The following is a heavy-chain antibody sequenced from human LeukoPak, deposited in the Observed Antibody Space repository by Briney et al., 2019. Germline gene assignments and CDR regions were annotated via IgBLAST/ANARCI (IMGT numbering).Heavy chain of an antibody. J-gene: IGHJ4*02. D-gene: IGHD5-12*01. CDR1: GFTFSNYA. CDR2: MSGSGVYT. Sequence: PGGSVRLSCAASGFTFSNYAMSWVRQAPGKGLEWVSSMSGSGVYTYYADSVRGRFTISRDNSENKLYLQANSLRAEDTAVYYCGKGLNRDYSGIGDHWGQGTLVTVSS. V-gene: IGHV3-23*01. CDR3: GKGLNRDYSGIGDH.